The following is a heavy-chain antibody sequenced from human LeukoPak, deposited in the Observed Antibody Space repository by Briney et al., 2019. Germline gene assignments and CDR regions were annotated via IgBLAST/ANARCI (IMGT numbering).Heavy chain of an antibody. J-gene: IGHJ5*02. V-gene: IGHV4-61*02. CDR2: IYTSGST. CDR1: GGSISSGSYY. D-gene: IGHD3-3*01. Sequence: SETLSLTCTVSGGSISSGSYYWSWIRQPAGKGLEWIGRIYTSGSTNYNPSLKSRLTISVDASKNQFSLKLSSVTAADTAVYYCARDNDFWSAWGQGTLVTVSS. CDR3: ARDNDFWSA.